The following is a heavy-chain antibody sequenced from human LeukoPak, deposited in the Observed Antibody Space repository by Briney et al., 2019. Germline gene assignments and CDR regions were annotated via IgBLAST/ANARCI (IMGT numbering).Heavy chain of an antibody. V-gene: IGHV1-18*01. CDR2: ISAYNGNT. CDR3: ARVVGGSYYSANCFDY. Sequence: GASVKVSCKPSGYTFTSYGISWVRQAPGQGLEWMGWISAYNGNTNYAQKLRGRVTMTTDTSTSTAYMELRSLRSGDTAVYYCARVVGGSYYSANCFDYWGQGTLVTVSS. CDR1: GYTFTSYG. D-gene: IGHD1-26*01. J-gene: IGHJ4*02.